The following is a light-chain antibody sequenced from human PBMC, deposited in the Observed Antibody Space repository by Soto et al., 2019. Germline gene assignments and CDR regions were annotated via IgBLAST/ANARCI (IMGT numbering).Light chain of an antibody. CDR2: ANN. Sequence: QSVLIQSPSASGTPGQRVTISCSGSRPNIGSNTVNWYQQVPGTAPRLLIYANNQRPSGVPDRFSGSKSGTSASLAISGLQSEDEADYYCAAWDDSLNGPVFGGGTKLTVL. J-gene: IGLJ3*02. V-gene: IGLV1-44*01. CDR1: RPNIGSNT. CDR3: AAWDDSLNGPV.